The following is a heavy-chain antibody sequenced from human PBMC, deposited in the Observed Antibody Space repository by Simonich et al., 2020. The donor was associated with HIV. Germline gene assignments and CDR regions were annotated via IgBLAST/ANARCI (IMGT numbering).Heavy chain of an antibody. J-gene: IGHJ4*02. CDR1: GYSISSGYY. V-gene: IGHV4-38-2*01. D-gene: IGHD4-17*01. Sequence: QVQLQESGPGLVKPSETLSLTCAVSGYSISSGYYWGWFRQPPGKGLEWIGSIYLSGSTYYNPSLKGRVTISVDTSKNQFSLKMSSLTAADTAVYYCYGDYGEYYFDHWSQGTLVTVSS. CDR2: IYLSGST. CDR3: YGDYGEYYFDH.